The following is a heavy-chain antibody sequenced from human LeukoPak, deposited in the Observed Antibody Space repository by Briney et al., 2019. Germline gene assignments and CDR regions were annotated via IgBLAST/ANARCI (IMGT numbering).Heavy chain of an antibody. D-gene: IGHD3-10*01. V-gene: IGHV4-39*01. CDR3: ARQEGMFDY. Sequence: SETLSLTCTVSGGSISSSSYYWGWIRQPPGKGLEWIGSIYYSGSTYYNPSLKSRVTISVDTSKNQFSLKLSSVTAADTAVYYCARQEGMFDYWGQGTLVTVSS. CDR2: IYYSGST. J-gene: IGHJ4*02. CDR1: GGSISSSSYY.